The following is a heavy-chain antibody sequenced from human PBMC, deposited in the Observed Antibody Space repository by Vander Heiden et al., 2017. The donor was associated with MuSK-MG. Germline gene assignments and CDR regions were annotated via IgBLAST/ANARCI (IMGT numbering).Heavy chain of an antibody. J-gene: IGHJ4*02. CDR2: IYYSGST. V-gene: IGHV4-59*01. CDR1: GGSLSSYY. CDR3: ARGVFSAQWLVLEYFDY. Sequence: QVQLQESGPGLVKPSETLSLTCTVSGGSLSSYYWSWIRQPPGKGLEWIGYIYYSGSTNYNPSLKSRVTISVDTSKNQFSLKLSSVTAADTAVYYCARGVFSAQWLVLEYFDYWGQGTLVTVSS. D-gene: IGHD6-19*01.